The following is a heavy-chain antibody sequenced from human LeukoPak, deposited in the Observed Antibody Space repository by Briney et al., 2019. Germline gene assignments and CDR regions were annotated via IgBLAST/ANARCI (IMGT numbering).Heavy chain of an antibody. CDR2: INHSGST. CDR1: GGSFSGYY. CDR3: ARTSRWLQLRNWGDFDY. V-gene: IGHV4-34*01. D-gene: IGHD5-24*01. J-gene: IGHJ4*02. Sequence: SETLSLTCAVYGGSFSGYYWSWIRQPPGKGLEWIGEINHSGSTNYNPSLKSRVTISVDTSKNQFSLKLSSVTAADTAVYYCARTSRWLQLRNWGDFDYWGQGTLVTVSS.